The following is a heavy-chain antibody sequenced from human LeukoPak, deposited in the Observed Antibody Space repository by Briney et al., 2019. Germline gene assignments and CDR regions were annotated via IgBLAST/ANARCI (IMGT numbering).Heavy chain of an antibody. CDR2: INPNSGGT. Sequence: GASVKVSCKASGYTFTGYYMHWVRQAPGQGLEWMGWINPNSGGTNDAQKFQGRVTMTRDTSIRTAYMELSRLRSDDTAVYYCARIGGSYAAKGWFDPWGQGTLVTVSS. CDR1: GYTFTGYY. CDR3: ARIGGSYAAKGWFDP. V-gene: IGHV1-2*02. D-gene: IGHD1-26*01. J-gene: IGHJ5*02.